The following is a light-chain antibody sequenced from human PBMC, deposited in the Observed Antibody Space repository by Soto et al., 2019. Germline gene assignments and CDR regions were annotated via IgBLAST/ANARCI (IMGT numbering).Light chain of an antibody. J-gene: IGLJ1*01. CDR2: GNR. CDR3: SSYRTGGPFV. Sequence: QAVVTQPPSVSGAPGQRISISCTGSSSNIGAGSDVHWYQQLPGTAPKLLIYGNRNRPSGVPDRFSGSKSGTSASLAISGLQPEDEADYYCSSYRTGGPFVFGTGTKLTVL. CDR1: SSNIGAGSD. V-gene: IGLV1-40*01.